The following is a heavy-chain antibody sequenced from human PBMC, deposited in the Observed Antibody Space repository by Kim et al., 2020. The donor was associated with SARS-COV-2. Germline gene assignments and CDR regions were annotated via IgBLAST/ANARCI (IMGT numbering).Heavy chain of an antibody. J-gene: IGHJ4*02. CDR2: K. CDR3: ARDLPFGELIDY. D-gene: IGHD3-10*01. V-gene: IGHV3-30*01. Sequence: KDYADSVKCRFTISRDNSKNTLYLQMNSLGAEDTAVYYCARDLPFGELIDYWGQGTLVTVSS.